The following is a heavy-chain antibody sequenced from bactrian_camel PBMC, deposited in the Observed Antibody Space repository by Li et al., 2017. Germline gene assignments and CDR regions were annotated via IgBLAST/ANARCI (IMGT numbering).Heavy chain of an antibody. V-gene: IGHV3-2*01. CDR2: ISSDGSKT. Sequence: HVQLVESGGGLVQPGGSLRLSCAASGFTFSRYYMSWVRQAPEKGLEWVSSISSDGSKTFYPDSVKGRFTVSRDNDKNALYLQMNRLKTEDTAVYYCVAGTANMIGWGQGTQVTVS. J-gene: IGHJ4*01. D-gene: IGHD5*01. CDR3: VAGTANMIG. CDR1: GFTFSRYY.